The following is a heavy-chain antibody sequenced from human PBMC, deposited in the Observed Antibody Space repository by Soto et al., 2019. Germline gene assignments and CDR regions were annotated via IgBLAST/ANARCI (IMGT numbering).Heavy chain of an antibody. Sequence: QVQLVQSGAEVKKPGASVKVSCKASGYTFTSYDINWVRQATGQGLEWMGWMNPNSGNTGYAQKFQGRVTMTRNTSIRKSYMELSSLRSEDTAVYYCARAVVRGVIISYYYYTDVWGKGTTVTVSS. CDR1: GYTFTSYD. V-gene: IGHV1-8*01. J-gene: IGHJ6*03. D-gene: IGHD3-10*01. CDR3: ARAVVRGVIISYYYYTDV. CDR2: MNPNSGNT.